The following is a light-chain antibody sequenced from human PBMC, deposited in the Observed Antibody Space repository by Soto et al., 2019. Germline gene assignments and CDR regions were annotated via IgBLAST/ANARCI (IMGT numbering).Light chain of an antibody. CDR3: QQYNNWLRR. Sequence: EIVMTQSPATLSVSPGERATLSCRASQSVSGDLAWYQQKPGQAPRLLIYGASTRAAGIPDRFSGSGSGIEFILTISSLQSEDGALYYCQQYNNWLRRFGQGTKV. V-gene: IGKV3-15*01. CDR1: QSVSGD. CDR2: GAS. J-gene: IGKJ1*01.